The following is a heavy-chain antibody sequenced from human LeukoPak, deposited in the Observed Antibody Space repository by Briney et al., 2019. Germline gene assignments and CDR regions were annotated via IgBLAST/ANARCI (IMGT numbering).Heavy chain of an antibody. V-gene: IGHV1-46*01. CDR2: INPSGGST. CDR1: GYTFTSYY. Sequence: ASVKVSCKASGYTFTSYYMHWVRQAPGQGLEWMGIINPSGGSTSYAQKFQGRVTMTRDTSTSTVYMELSSLRSEDTAVYYCARDPAGGYFDWLFGRDDAFDIWGQGPMVTVSS. D-gene: IGHD3-9*01. CDR3: ARDPAGGYFDWLFGRDDAFDI. J-gene: IGHJ3*02.